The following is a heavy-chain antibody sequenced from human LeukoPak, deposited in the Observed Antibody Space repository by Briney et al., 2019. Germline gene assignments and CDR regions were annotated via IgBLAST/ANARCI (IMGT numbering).Heavy chain of an antibody. J-gene: IGHJ5*02. V-gene: IGHV1-8*01. CDR2: MNPNSGNT. CDR3: ARSLRLLWFGETLNWFDP. Sequence: ASVKVSCKASGYTFTSYDINWVRQATGQGLEWMGWMNPNSGNTGYAQKFQGRVAMTRNTSISTAYMELSSLRSEDTAVYYCARSLRLLWFGETLNWFDPWGQGTLVTVSS. D-gene: IGHD3-10*01. CDR1: GYTFTSYD.